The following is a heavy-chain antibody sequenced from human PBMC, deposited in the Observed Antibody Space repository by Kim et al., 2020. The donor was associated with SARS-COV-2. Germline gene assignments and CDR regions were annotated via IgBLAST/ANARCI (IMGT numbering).Heavy chain of an antibody. Sequence: GGSLRLSCAASGFTVSSNYMSWVRQAPGKGLEWVSVIYSGGSTYYADSVKGRFTISRDNSKNTQYLQINSLRAEDTAVYYCARDSYYDSSGIDYWGQGTLVTVSS. J-gene: IGHJ4*02. CDR3: ARDSYYDSSGIDY. V-gene: IGHV3-66*01. CDR1: GFTVSSNY. D-gene: IGHD3-22*01. CDR2: IYSGGST.